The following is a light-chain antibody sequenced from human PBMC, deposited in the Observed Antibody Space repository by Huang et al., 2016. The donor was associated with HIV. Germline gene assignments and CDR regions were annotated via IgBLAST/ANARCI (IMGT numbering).Light chain of an antibody. J-gene: IGKJ1*01. V-gene: IGKV1-5*03. CDR2: KAS. CDR3: QQYNNYPWT. Sequence: DIQRTPPPSTLSASVGDRVTITSRASQSISDYLAWYQQKPGEAPKLRIYKASSLEGVVPSRFSGSGSGTEFTLTISSLQADDVATYYCQQYNNYPWTFGQGTLVEIK. CDR1: QSISDY.